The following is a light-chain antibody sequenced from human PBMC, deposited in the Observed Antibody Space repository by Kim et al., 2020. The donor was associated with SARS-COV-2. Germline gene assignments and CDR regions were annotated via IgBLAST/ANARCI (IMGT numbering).Light chain of an antibody. CDR3: QQHGYSPQT. CDR1: QIVSSST. Sequence: PGERATHSCWPSQIVSSSTLAWYKHKPGQAPRLLIHDASSRATGIPVRFSGSGSGTDFTLTISRLEPEDFAVYYCQQHGYSPQTFGQGTKVDIK. J-gene: IGKJ1*01. V-gene: IGKV3-20*01. CDR2: DAS.